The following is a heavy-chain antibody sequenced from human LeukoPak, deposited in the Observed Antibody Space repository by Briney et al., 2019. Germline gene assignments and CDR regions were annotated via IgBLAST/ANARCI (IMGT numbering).Heavy chain of an antibody. V-gene: IGHV1-69*06. D-gene: IGHD5-12*01. CDR1: GGTFSSYA. Sequence: ASVKVSCKASGGTFSSYAISWVRQAPGQGLEWMGGIIPIFGTANYAQKFQGRVTITADKSTSTAYMELSSLRSEDTAVYYCAREWERWLPGYYYYMDVWGKGTTVTVSS. CDR3: AREWERWLPGYYYYMDV. J-gene: IGHJ6*03. CDR2: IIPIFGTA.